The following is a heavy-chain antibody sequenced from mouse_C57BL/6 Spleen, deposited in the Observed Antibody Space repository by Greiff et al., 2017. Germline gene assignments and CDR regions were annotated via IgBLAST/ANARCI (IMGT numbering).Heavy chain of an antibody. J-gene: IGHJ4*01. CDR1: GYTFTSYW. D-gene: IGHD3-2*02. Sequence: QVQLQQPGAELVKPGASVKLSCKASGYTFTSYWMQWVKQRPGQGLEWIGELDPSDSYTNYNQKFKGKATLTVDTSSSTAYMQLSSLTSEDSAVYYCAREGRTAQATFGVDYWGQGTSVTDSS. CDR2: LDPSDSYT. V-gene: IGHV1-50*01. CDR3: AREGRTAQATFGVDY.